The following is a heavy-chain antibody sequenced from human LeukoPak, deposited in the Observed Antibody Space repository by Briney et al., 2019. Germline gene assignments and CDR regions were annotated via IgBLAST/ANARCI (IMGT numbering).Heavy chain of an antibody. V-gene: IGHV1-46*01. CDR2: INPSGGST. CDR1: GYTFTSYG. J-gene: IGHJ3*02. CDR3: AREVGATHDAFDI. Sequence: ASVKVSCKASGYTFTSYGISWVRQAPGQGLEWMGIINPSGGSTSYAQKFQGRVTMTRDMSTSTVYMELSSLRSEDTAVYYCAREVGATHDAFDIWGQGTMVTVSS. D-gene: IGHD1-26*01.